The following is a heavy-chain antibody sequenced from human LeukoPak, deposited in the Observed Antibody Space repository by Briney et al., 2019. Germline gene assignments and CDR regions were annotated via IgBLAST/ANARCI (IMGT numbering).Heavy chain of an antibody. CDR3: ARVAGKGYCSGGSCYSRAFYYFDY. J-gene: IGHJ4*02. V-gene: IGHV1-18*01. Sequence: VASVKVSCKASGYTFTSYGISWVRQAPGQGLEWMGWISAYNGNTNYAQKLQGRVTMTTDTSTSTAYMELRSLRSDDTAVYYCARVAGKGYCSGGSCYSRAFYYFDYWGQGTLVTVSS. D-gene: IGHD2-15*01. CDR2: ISAYNGNT. CDR1: GYTFTSYG.